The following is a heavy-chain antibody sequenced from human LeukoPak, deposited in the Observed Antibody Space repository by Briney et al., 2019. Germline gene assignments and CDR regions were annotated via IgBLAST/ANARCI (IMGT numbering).Heavy chain of an antibody. CDR2: IDTKGTRT. J-gene: IGHJ4*02. CDR1: GFILSNCA. CDR3: VKEVVATIPPF. D-gene: IGHD5-12*01. Sequence: PGGSLRLSCAASGFILSNCAMTWVRQAPGKGLEWVSGIDTKGTRTYYADSVKGRFTISRDNSENTLFLQMNSLRAEDTAVYYCVKEVVATIPPFWGQGTLVTVSS. V-gene: IGHV3-23*01.